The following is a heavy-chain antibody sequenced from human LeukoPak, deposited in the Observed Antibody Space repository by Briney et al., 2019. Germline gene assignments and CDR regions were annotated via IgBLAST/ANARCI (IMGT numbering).Heavy chain of an antibody. J-gene: IGHJ4*02. D-gene: IGHD2-2*01. V-gene: IGHV5-51*01. CDR3: ARQYCSSTSCYVDY. Sequence: GESLKISCRGSGYSFTNYWIDWVRQMPGKGLEWMGIIYPGDPDTRYSPSFQGQVTISADKSISTAYLQWSSLKASDTAMYYCARQYCSSTSCYVDYWGQGTLVTVSS. CDR2: IYPGDPDT. CDR1: GYSFTNYW.